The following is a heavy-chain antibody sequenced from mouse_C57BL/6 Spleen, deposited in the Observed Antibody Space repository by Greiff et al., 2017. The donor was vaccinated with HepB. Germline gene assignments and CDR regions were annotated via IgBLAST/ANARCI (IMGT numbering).Heavy chain of an antibody. CDR1: GFTFSDYY. V-gene: IGHV5-12*01. CDR2: ISNGGGST. J-gene: IGHJ2*01. CDR3: ARQRGYDGGYFDY. Sequence: EVHLVESGGGLVQPGGSLKLSCAASGFTFSDYYMYWVRQTPEKRLEWVAYISNGGGSTYYPDTVKGRFTISRDNAKNTLYLQMSRLKSEDTAMYYCARQRGYDGGYFDYWGQGATLTVSS. D-gene: IGHD2-2*01.